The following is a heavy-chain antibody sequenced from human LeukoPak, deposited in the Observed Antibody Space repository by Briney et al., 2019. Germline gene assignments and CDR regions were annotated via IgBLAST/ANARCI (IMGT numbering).Heavy chain of an antibody. CDR1: GYTFTSYG. V-gene: IGHV1-18*01. Sequence: ASVKVSCKASGYTFTSYGISWVRQAPGQGLEWMGWISAYNGNTNYAQKLQGRVTTTTDTSTSTAYMELRSLRSDDTAVYYCARVVMITFGGVIAKDYWGQGTLVTVSS. D-gene: IGHD3-16*02. CDR2: ISAYNGNT. J-gene: IGHJ4*02. CDR3: ARVVMITFGGVIAKDY.